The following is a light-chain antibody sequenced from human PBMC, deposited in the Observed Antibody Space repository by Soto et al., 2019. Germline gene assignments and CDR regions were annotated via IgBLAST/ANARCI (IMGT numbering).Light chain of an antibody. CDR3: QQSYSTLT. J-gene: IGKJ4*01. CDR1: QSISNF. Sequence: DIQMTQSPSSLSASLGDRVTITCRASQSISNFLNWYQQKPGKAPKLLIYAAASLQSGVPSRFSGSGSGTDFTLTITSLQTEDFATYYCQQSYSTLTFGVGTTVDI. V-gene: IGKV1-39*01. CDR2: AAA.